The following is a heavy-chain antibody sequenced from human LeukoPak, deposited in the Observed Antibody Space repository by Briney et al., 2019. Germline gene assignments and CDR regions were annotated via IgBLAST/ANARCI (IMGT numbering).Heavy chain of an antibody. D-gene: IGHD6-19*01. Sequence: GGSLRLSCAASGFTFSSYSMNWVRQAPGKGLEWVSSISSSSSYIYYADSVKGRFTISRDNAKNSLYLQMNSLRAEDTAVYYCAAYYFVAGPELDYWGQGTLVTVSS. V-gene: IGHV3-21*01. CDR2: ISSSSSYI. J-gene: IGHJ4*02. CDR1: GFTFSSYS. CDR3: AAYYFVAGPELDY.